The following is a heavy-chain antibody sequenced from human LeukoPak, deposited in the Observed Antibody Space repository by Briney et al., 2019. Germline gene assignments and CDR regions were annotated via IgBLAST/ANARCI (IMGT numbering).Heavy chain of an antibody. Sequence: GGSLRLSCVASGFNFNNNWMDWVRQAPGKGPELVAHINPDGRHTGYVDSVKGRFTISRDNAKSSLYLQLNSLRAEDTAMYYCAKYLSRAFDCWGQGSLITVSS. D-gene: IGHD2/OR15-2a*01. CDR2: INPDGRHT. CDR1: GFNFNNNW. V-gene: IGHV3-7*01. CDR3: AKYLSRAFDC. J-gene: IGHJ4*02.